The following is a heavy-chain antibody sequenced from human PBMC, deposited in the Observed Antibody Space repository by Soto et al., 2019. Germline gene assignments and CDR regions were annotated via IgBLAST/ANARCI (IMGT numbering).Heavy chain of an antibody. D-gene: IGHD5-18*01. J-gene: IGHJ4*02. V-gene: IGHV3-30-3*01. CDR2: ISYDGSNK. CDR1: GFTFSSYA. CDR3: AREGEWIQLWPTAPDY. Sequence: GGSLRLSCAASGFTFSSYAMHWVRQAPGKGLEWVAVISYDGSNKYYADSVKGRFTISRDNSKNTLYLQMNSLRAEDTAVYYCAREGEWIQLWPTAPDYWGQGTLVTVSS.